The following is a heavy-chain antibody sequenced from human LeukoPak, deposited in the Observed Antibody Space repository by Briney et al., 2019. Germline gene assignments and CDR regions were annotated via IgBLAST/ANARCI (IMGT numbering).Heavy chain of an antibody. V-gene: IGHV1-18*01. D-gene: IGHD6-19*01. CDR1: GYTFTNYG. J-gene: IGHJ5*02. CDR2: ISAYNGNT. Sequence: GASVKVSCKASGYTFTNYGISWVRQAPGQGLEWMGWISAYNGNTNYAQKLQGRVTMTTDTSTSTAYMELRSLRSDDTAVYYCARDGESEAVAGGVRWFDPWGQGTLVTVSS. CDR3: ARDGESEAVAGGVRWFDP.